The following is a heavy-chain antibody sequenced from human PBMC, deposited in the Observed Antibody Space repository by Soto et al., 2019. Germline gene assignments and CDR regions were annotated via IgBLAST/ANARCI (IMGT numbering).Heavy chain of an antibody. V-gene: IGHV3-74*01. CDR3: ASQGLYYYGLDV. CDR2: INNDGSTT. Sequence: GGSLRLSCAASGFPFSTYWMHWVRQAPGKGPVWVSRINNDGSTTRYADSVKGRFTISRDNAKNTLYLQMNSLRAEDTAVYHCASQGLYYYGLDVWGQGTTVTVSS. CDR1: GFPFSTYW. J-gene: IGHJ6*02.